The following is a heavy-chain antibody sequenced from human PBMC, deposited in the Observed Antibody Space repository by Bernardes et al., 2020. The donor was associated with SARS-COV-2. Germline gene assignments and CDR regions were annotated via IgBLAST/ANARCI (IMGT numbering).Heavy chain of an antibody. Sequence: GGSLSLSCAASGFTFSRYGMHWVRPAPGKGLEWVAVISYDGSNKYYADSVKGRFTISRDNSKNTLYLQMNSLRAEDTAVYYCAKTHRGSYSDAFDIWGQGTMVTVSS. V-gene: IGHV3-30*18. CDR2: ISYDGSNK. CDR1: GFTFSRYG. CDR3: AKTHRGSYSDAFDI. J-gene: IGHJ3*02. D-gene: IGHD1-26*01.